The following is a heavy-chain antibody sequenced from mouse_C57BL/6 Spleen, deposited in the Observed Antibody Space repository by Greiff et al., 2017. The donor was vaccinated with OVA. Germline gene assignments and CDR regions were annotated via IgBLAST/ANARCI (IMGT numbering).Heavy chain of an antibody. Sequence: QVQLQQSGAELVRPGTSVKVSCKASGYAFTNYLIEWVKQRPGQGLEWIGVINPGSGGTNYNEKFKGKATLTADKSSSTAYMQLSRLTSEDSAVYVCARFYDGYPGYRGQGTTLTVTS. D-gene: IGHD2-3*01. J-gene: IGHJ2*01. CDR1: GYAFTNYL. CDR2: INPGSGGT. CDR3: ARFYDGYPGY. V-gene: IGHV1-54*01.